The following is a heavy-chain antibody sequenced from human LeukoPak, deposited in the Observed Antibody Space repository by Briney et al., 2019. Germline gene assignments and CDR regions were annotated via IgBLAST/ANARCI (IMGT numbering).Heavy chain of an antibody. V-gene: IGHV1-3*01. Sequence: GASVKVSCKASGYTFTSYAMHWVRQAPGQRLEWMGWINAGNGNTKYSQKFQGRVTITRDTSASTAYMELSSLRSEDTAVYHCARGNDYVWGSYGPLGYWGQGTLVTVSS. D-gene: IGHD3-16*01. CDR3: ARGNDYVWGSYGPLGY. J-gene: IGHJ4*02. CDR1: GYTFTSYA. CDR2: INAGNGNT.